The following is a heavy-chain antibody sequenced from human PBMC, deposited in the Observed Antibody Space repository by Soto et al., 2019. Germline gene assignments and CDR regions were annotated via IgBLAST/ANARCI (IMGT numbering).Heavy chain of an antibody. CDR2: IKDDGTST. Sequence: EVQLVESGGGSVHIGGSLRISCEASGFVFKSYWMHWVRQAPGKGLEWVSRIKDDGTSTSSAESVQGRFTISRDNAKNTLYLQMESLRVEDTAVYYCARDYPYYYGPTNGYFPLLHWGRGTLVSVSS. CDR3: ARDYPYYYGPTNGYFPLLH. J-gene: IGHJ1*01. V-gene: IGHV3-74*01. D-gene: IGHD3-10*01. CDR1: GFVFKSYW.